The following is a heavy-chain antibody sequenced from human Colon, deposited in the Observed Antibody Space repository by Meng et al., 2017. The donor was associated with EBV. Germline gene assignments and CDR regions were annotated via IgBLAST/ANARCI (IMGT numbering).Heavy chain of an antibody. CDR1: GDSVATGRYY. CDR3: ARVSGRSFDP. Sequence: QVQLQASGPVLVKPPETLSLTCTVSGDSVATGRYYWSWIRQPPGKGLEWIAYIYYIGGTNYNPSLKSRLTISLDTSKNQFSLSLRSVTAADTAVYYCARVSGRSFDPWGQGTLVTVSS. D-gene: IGHD3-10*01. CDR2: IYYIGGT. J-gene: IGHJ5*02. V-gene: IGHV4-61*01.